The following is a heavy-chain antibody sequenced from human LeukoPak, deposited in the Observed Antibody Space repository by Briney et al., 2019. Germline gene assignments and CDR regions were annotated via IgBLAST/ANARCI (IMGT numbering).Heavy chain of an antibody. CDR3: AKNRWGSVATPDS. D-gene: IGHD5-12*01. CDR2: IRYDGSNT. J-gene: IGHJ4*02. CDR1: GFTFSSYG. V-gene: IGHV3-30*02. Sequence: GGSLRLSCAASGFTFSSYGMHWVRQAPGKGLEWVTFIRYDGSNTYAESVKGRFTISRDNSKNTVYLQMNSLAIEDTAIYYCAKNRWGSVATPDSWGQGTVVTVSS.